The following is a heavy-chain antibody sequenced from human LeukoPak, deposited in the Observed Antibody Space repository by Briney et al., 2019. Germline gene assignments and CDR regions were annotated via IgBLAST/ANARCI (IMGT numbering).Heavy chain of an antibody. CDR2: ISYDGSNK. J-gene: IGHJ4*02. D-gene: IGHD5-18*01. V-gene: IGHV3-30-3*01. CDR3: ARGHGGYSYGRFDY. Sequence: GGSLRLSCAASGFTFSSYAMHWVRQAPGKGLEWLAVISYDGSNKYYADSVKGRFTISRDNSKNTLYLQMNSLRAEDTAVYYCARGHGGYSYGRFDYWGQGTLVTVSS. CDR1: GFTFSSYA.